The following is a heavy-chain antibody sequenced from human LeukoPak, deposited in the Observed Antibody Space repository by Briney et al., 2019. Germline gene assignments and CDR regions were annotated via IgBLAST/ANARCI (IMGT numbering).Heavy chain of an antibody. V-gene: IGHV4-34*01. CDR2: INHSGST. D-gene: IGHD3-3*01. Sequence: SETLSLTCAVYGGFFSGYYWSWIRQPPGKGLEWIGEINHSGSTNYNPSLKSRVTISVDTSKNQFSLKLSSVTAADTAVYYCARVGDFWSGYFDYWGQGTLVTVSS. J-gene: IGHJ4*02. CDR1: GGFFSGYY. CDR3: ARVGDFWSGYFDY.